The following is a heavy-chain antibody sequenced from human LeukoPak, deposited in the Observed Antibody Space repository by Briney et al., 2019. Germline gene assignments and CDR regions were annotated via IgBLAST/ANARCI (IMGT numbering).Heavy chain of an antibody. D-gene: IGHD3-16*02. CDR2: IRSGGAR. J-gene: IGHJ4*02. CDR1: GFIFSHAW. CDR3: AVDTPVIPAQIDY. Sequence: GSLRLSCAASGFIFSHAWMNWVRQAPGKGLRWLGRIRSGGAREYAAPAQGRFTISRDDSKNTVYLQMNNLDTDDAAVYFCAVDTPVIPAQIDYWGQGTLVTVSS. V-gene: IGHV3-15*01.